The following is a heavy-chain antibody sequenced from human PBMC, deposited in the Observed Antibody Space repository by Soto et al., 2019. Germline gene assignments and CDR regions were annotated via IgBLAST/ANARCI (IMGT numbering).Heavy chain of an antibody. J-gene: IGHJ6*02. V-gene: IGHV4-39*01. CDR3: ARRLYYDSSGFEGGGMDV. Sequence: TLSLTCTVYGGSISSSRYYWGWIRQPPGKGLEWIGSIYYSGSTYYNPSLKSRVTISVDTSKNQFSLKLSSVTAADTAVYYCARRLYYDSSGFEGGGMDVWGQGT. D-gene: IGHD3-22*01. CDR2: IYYSGST. CDR1: GGSISSSRYY.